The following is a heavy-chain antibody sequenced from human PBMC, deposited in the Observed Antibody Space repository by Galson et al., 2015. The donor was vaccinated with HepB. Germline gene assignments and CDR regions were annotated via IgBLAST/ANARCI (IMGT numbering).Heavy chain of an antibody. CDR1: GYSLTESS. CDR2: FDPEDGEI. V-gene: IGHV1-24*01. CDR3: AMDSFTSYYGSGTPRGAFDI. Sequence: SVKVSCKVSGYSLTESSMYWVRQAPGKGLEWMGDFDPEDGEIVYAQKFQGRVSMTEDTSAETAYMEQSSLRSEDTAVYYCAMDSFTSYYGSGTPRGAFDIWGQGTMVTVSS. D-gene: IGHD3-10*01. J-gene: IGHJ3*02.